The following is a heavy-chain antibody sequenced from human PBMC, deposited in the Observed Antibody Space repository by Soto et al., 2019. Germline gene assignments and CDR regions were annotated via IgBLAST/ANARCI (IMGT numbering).Heavy chain of an antibody. D-gene: IGHD6-19*01. CDR3: ARDIAVAGRFQH. CDR1: GYTFTSYG. CDR2: ISAYNGNT. J-gene: IGHJ1*01. Sequence: ASVKVSCKASGYTFTSYGISWVRQAPGQGLEWIGWISAYNGNTNYAQKLQGRVTMTTDTSTSTAYMELSSLRSDDTAVYYCARDIAVAGRFQHWGQGTLVTVSS. V-gene: IGHV1-18*01.